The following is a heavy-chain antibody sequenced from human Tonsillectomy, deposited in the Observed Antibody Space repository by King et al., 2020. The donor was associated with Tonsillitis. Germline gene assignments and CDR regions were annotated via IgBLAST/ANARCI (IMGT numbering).Heavy chain of an antibody. CDR3: ARSVANYYYYMDV. D-gene: IGHD2-15*01. V-gene: IGHV3-53*04. J-gene: IGHJ6*03. Sequence: VQLVESGGGLVQPGGSLRLSCAASGFTVSSNYMSWVRQAPGKGLEWVSVIYSGGSTYYADSVKGRFTISRQNSKNTLYLQMNILRAEDTAVYYCARSVANYYYYMDVWGKGTTVTVSS. CDR1: GFTVSSNY. CDR2: IYSGGST.